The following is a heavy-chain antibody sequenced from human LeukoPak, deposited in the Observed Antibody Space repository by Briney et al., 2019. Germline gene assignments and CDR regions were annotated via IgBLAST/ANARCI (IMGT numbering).Heavy chain of an antibody. D-gene: IGHD2-2*01. J-gene: IGHJ4*02. CDR2: ISGIGGST. CDR1: GFTFSSYA. V-gene: IGHV3-23*01. CDR3: AKGLTWDSTSCSD. Sequence: GGSLRLSCAASGFTFSSYAMSWVRQAPGKGLEWVSSISGIGGSTYYADSVKGRFIISRDNSKNTLYLQMNSLRAEDTAVYYCAKGLTWDSTSCSDWGQGTLVTVSS.